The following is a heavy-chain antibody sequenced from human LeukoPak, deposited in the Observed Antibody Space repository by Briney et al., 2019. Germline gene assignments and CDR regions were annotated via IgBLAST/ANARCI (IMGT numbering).Heavy chain of an antibody. D-gene: IGHD6-19*01. CDR3: AREDSSGWYSFDY. CDR1: GGSFSGYY. J-gene: IGHJ4*02. V-gene: IGHV4-34*01. CDR2: INHSGST. Sequence: SETLSLTCAVYGGSFSGYYWSWIRQPPGKGLEWIGEINHSGSTNYNPSLKSRVTISVDTSKNQFSLKLSSVTAADTAVYYCAREDSSGWYSFDYWGQGTLVTVSS.